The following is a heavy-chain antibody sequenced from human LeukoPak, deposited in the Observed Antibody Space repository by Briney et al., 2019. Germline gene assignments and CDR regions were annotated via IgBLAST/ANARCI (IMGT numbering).Heavy chain of an antibody. CDR2: INPKRGVT. J-gene: IGHJ3*01. CDR1: GYTFTDYY. V-gene: IGHV1-2*02. CDR3: ARERNYGDYGNAFDV. D-gene: IGHD4-17*01. Sequence: ASVKVSCKASGYTFTDYYIHWMRQAPGQGLEWMGWINPKRGVTTYAQKFQGRVTMTRDTSITTAYLELTRLRSDDTTIYYCARERNYGDYGNAFDVWGQGTKVTVSS.